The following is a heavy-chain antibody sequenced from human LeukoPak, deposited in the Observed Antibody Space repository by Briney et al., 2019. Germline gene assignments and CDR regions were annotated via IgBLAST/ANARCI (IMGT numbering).Heavy chain of an antibody. CDR3: AFNWIGLLSGYFDH. Sequence: GGSLRLSCAASGFSFSSYGMSWVRQAPGKGLEWVSTFSGSGTSTYYADSVKGRFTISRDNSKKMIYLQMNSLRAEDTAVYYCAFNWIGLLSGYFDHWGQGTLVPVSS. CDR1: GFSFSSYG. J-gene: IGHJ4*02. D-gene: IGHD1-26*01. CDR2: FSGSGTST. V-gene: IGHV3-23*01.